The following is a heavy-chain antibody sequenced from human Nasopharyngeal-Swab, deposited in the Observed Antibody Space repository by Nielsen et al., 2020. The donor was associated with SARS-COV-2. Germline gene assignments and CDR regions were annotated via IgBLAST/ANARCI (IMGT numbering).Heavy chain of an antibody. CDR1: GGSISSGAYS. D-gene: IGHD3-22*01. V-gene: IGHV4-30-2*01. Sequence: SETLSLTCAVSGGSISSGAYSWSWIRQPPGKGLEWIGFIYHSGSTYYNPSLKSRVTISVDRSKNQFSLNLSSVTAADTAVYYCAREVGVTMIPPGYFDYWGQGTLVTVSS. CDR2: IYHSGST. J-gene: IGHJ4*02. CDR3: AREVGVTMIPPGYFDY.